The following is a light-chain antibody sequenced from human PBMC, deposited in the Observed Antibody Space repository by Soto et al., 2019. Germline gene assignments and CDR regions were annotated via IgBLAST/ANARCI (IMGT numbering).Light chain of an antibody. Sequence: EIVLTQSPATLSLSPGERATLSYRASQSVSSYLAWYQQKPGQGPRLLIYDASNRATGIPARFSGSGSGTDFTLTISSLEPEDFAVYYCQQRSNWPPLFTFGPGTKVDIK. CDR1: QSVSSY. CDR3: QQRSNWPPLFT. V-gene: IGKV3-11*01. CDR2: DAS. J-gene: IGKJ3*01.